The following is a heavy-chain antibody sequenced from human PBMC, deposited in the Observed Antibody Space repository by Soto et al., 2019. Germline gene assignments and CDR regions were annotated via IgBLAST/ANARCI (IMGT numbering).Heavy chain of an antibody. CDR3: ARQTYCSSTSCYTVDS. CDR1: GYSFTSYW. Sequence: PGESLKISCKGSGYSFTSYWIGWVRQMPGKGLEWMGIIYLGDSDTTYSPSFQGQVTISADKSISTAYLQWSSLKASDTAMYYCARQTYCSSTSCYTVDSWGQGTLVTVSS. CDR2: IYLGDSDT. V-gene: IGHV5-51*01. J-gene: IGHJ4*02. D-gene: IGHD2-2*02.